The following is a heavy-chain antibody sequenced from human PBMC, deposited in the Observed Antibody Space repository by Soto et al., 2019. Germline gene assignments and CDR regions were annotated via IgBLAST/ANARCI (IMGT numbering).Heavy chain of an antibody. Sequence: PSETLSLTCTVSGGSIRSDDYYWSWIRQPPGKSLEWIGYIYYSGYTFDNPSLTSRVTLSVDTSKNQFSLKLTPVTAADTAVYYCARVGAGAAAGTGYYYGMDVWGQGTTVTVSS. CDR2: IYYSGYT. CDR1: GGSIRSDDYY. J-gene: IGHJ6*02. D-gene: IGHD6-13*01. CDR3: ARVGAGAAAGTGYYYGMDV. V-gene: IGHV4-30-4*01.